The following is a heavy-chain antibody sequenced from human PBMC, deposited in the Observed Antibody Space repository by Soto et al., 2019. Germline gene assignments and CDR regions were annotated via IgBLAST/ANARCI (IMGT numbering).Heavy chain of an antibody. D-gene: IGHD5-12*01. J-gene: IGHJ4*02. CDR1: GFTFSRYA. V-gene: IGHV3-64*01. Sequence: EVQLVESGGGLVQPGGSLRLSCAASGFTFSRYAMHWVRQAPGKGLEYVSPISSNGGSTYYANSVKGRFTISRDHAQNTLYLQMGSLRPEDPAVYYCARGGRGYEFDYWGQGTLVTVSS. CDR3: ARGGRGYEFDY. CDR2: ISSNGGST.